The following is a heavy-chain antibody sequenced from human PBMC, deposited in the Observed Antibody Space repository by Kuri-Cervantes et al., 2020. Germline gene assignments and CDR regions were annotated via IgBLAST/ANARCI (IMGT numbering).Heavy chain of an antibody. V-gene: IGHV3-48*04. CDR1: GFTFSSYR. J-gene: IGHJ4*02. Sequence: GGSPRLSCAASGFTFSSYRMSWVRQAPGKGLEWVSYISSSNSTIYYADSVKGRFTISRDNAKNSLYLQMNSLRAEDTAVYYCASWFGELPVDYWGQGTLVTVSS. CDR3: ASWFGELPVDY. CDR2: ISSSNSTI. D-gene: IGHD3-10*01.